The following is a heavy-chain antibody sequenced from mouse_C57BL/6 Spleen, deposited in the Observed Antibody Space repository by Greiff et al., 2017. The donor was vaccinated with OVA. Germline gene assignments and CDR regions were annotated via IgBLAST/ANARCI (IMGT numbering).Heavy chain of an antibody. CDR3: ARRVYDGYYDWYFDV. CDR1: GYTFTGYW. J-gene: IGHJ1*03. CDR2: ILPGSGST. D-gene: IGHD2-3*01. Sequence: QVQLQQSGAELMKPGASVKLSCKATGYTFTGYWIEWVKQRPGHGLEWIGEILPGSGSTNYNEKFKGKATFTADPSSNTAYMQLSSLTTEDSAIYYWARRVYDGYYDWYFDVWGTGTTVTVSS. V-gene: IGHV1-9*01.